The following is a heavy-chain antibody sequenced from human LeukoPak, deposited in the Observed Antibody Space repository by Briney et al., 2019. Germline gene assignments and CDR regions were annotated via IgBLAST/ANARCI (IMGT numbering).Heavy chain of an antibody. CDR3: ARYGARAGRYDALDI. D-gene: IGHD3-10*01. Sequence: GGSLTLSCAASGLILSDFEMNWARQAPGEGLEWVSYITSCGTTIFYADSVEGRFTISRDNAKNSLFLQMNSLTVEDTAVYYCARYGARAGRYDALDIWGQGTMVTVS. J-gene: IGHJ3*02. CDR1: GLILSDFE. CDR2: ITSCGTTI. V-gene: IGHV3-48*03.